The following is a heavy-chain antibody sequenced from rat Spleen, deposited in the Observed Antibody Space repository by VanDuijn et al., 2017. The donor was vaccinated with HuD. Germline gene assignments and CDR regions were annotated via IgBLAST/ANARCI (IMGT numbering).Heavy chain of an antibody. V-gene: IGHV2-19*01. CDR3: ARSLTTEGRD. D-gene: IGHD1-11*01. CDR1: GFSLTDYS. J-gene: IGHJ2*01. CDR2: IQSGGST. Sequence: QVQLKESGPGLVQPSQTLSLTCTVPGFSLTDYSVHWVRQPPGKGLEWMGRIQSGGSTDYNSALKSRLSISRDTSKSQVFLKMNNLQTEDTAMYFCARSLTTEGRDWGQGVMVTVSS.